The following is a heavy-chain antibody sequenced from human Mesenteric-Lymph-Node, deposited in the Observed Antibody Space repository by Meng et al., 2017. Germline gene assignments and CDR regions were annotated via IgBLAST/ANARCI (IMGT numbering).Heavy chain of an antibody. CDR2: ISSSGSTI. V-gene: IGHV3-48*03. D-gene: IGHD1-26*01. J-gene: IGHJ3*02. Sequence: GGSLRLSCAASGFTFSSYAMHWVRQAPGKGLEWVSYISSSGSTIYYADSVKGRFTISRDNAKNSLYLQMNSLRAEDTAVYYCARVRRIVGARGAFDIWGQGTMVTVSS. CDR1: GFTFSSYA. CDR3: ARVRRIVGARGAFDI.